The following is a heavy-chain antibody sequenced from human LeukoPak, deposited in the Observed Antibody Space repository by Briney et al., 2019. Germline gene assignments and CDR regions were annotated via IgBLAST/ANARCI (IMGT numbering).Heavy chain of an antibody. J-gene: IGHJ6*03. Sequence: ASVKVSCKASGYTFTSYDINWVRQATGQGLEWMGWMNPNSGNTGYAQKFQGRVTMTRNTSISTAYMELSSLRSEDTAVYYCAIGRFLEWLLLSQSRDRSNYYYMDVWGKGTTVTVSS. CDR3: AIGRFLEWLLLSQSRDRSNYYYMDV. V-gene: IGHV1-8*01. D-gene: IGHD3-3*01. CDR2: MNPNSGNT. CDR1: GYTFTSYD.